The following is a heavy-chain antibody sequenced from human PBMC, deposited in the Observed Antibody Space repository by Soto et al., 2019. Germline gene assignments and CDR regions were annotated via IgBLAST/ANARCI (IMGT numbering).Heavy chain of an antibody. CDR2: ISGSGGSI. D-gene: IGHD1-1*01. Sequence: EVQLLESGGGLVQPGGSLRLSCAASGFTFSTYAMNWVRQAPGNGLEWVSAISGSGGSIHYADSVKGRFTISRDNSKYTLYLQMTSLRDEDTAVYHCVKGYWKGDVWGQGTTVTVSS. V-gene: IGHV3-23*01. CDR1: GFTFSTYA. CDR3: VKGYWKGDV. J-gene: IGHJ6*02.